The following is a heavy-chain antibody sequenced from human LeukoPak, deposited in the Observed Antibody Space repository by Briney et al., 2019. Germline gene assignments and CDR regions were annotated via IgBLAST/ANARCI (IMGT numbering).Heavy chain of an antibody. CDR3: ARSYSGYDEEDY. J-gene: IGHJ4*02. Sequence: ASVKVSCEASGYTFTNYGITWVRQAPGQGLEWMGWISAYNGNTYYAQKLQGRVTMTTDTSTSTAYMELRSLRSDDTAVYYCARSYSGYDEEDYWGQGTLVTVSS. CDR1: GYTFTNYG. CDR2: ISAYNGNT. V-gene: IGHV1-18*04. D-gene: IGHD5-12*01.